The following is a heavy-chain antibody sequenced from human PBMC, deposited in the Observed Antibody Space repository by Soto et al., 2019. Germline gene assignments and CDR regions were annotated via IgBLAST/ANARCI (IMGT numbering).Heavy chain of an antibody. J-gene: IGHJ4*02. CDR2: ISGGVSST. CDR1: GFTFSTYA. D-gene: IGHD5-18*01. CDR3: AKDDSLDTSMVFDY. V-gene: IGHV3-23*01. Sequence: EVQLLESGGGLVQPGGSLRLSCAASGFTFSTYAMSWVRQAPGKGLEWVSAISGGVSSTYYADSVKGRFTISRDNSKNTLYLQMNGLRADDTAVYYCAKDDSLDTSMVFDYWGQGTLVTVSS.